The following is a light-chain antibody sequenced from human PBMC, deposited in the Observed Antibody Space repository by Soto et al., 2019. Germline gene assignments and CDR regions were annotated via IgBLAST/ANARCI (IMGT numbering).Light chain of an antibody. CDR1: HSVSSN. CDR2: GAS. CDR3: QQYHNWPPLT. J-gene: IGKJ4*01. V-gene: IGKV3-15*01. Sequence: EIVLTQSLATLSVSPGERATLSCRSSHSVSSNLAGYQQKPGQAPRLLNYGASTRAPGVPARFSGSESGTEFTLTISSLQSEDFAVSYWQQYHNWPPLTFAGGTKVDI.